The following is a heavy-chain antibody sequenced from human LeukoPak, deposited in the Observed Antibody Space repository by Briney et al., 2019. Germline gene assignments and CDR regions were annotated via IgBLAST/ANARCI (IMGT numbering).Heavy chain of an antibody. CDR1: GYTFSSYG. Sequence: ASVKVSCKASGYTFSSYGITWVRQAPGQGLEWMAWINPNSGGTNYAQKFQGRVTMTRDTSINTAYMELSRLRSDDTAIYYCARVDKPYCGGDCHLDYWGQGTLVTVFS. CDR2: INPNSGGT. J-gene: IGHJ4*02. CDR3: ARVDKPYCGGDCHLDY. V-gene: IGHV1-2*02. D-gene: IGHD2-21*02.